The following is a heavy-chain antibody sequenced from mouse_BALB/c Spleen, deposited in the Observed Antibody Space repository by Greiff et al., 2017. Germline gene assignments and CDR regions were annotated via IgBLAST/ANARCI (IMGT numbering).Heavy chain of an antibody. CDR2: INPSSGYT. V-gene: IGHV1-4*02. CDR3: ARGYYGSSYDYAMDY. Sequence: VQLQQSAAELARPGASVKMSCKASGYTFTSYTMHWVKQRPGQGLEWIGYINPSSGYTEYNQKFKDKTTLTADKSSSTAYMKLSSLTSEDSAVYYCARGYYGSSYDYAMDYWGQGTSVTVSS. CDR1: GYTFTSYT. D-gene: IGHD1-1*01. J-gene: IGHJ4*01.